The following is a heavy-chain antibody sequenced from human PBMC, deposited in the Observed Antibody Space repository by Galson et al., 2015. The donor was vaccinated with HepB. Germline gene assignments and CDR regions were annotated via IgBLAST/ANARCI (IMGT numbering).Heavy chain of an antibody. CDR3: AKVAYEYSGKYWGFDH. CDR1: GFNFDHYA. CDR2: ISYSGTTT. Sequence: SLRLSCAASGFNFDHYAITWVRQAPGKGLEWVSGISYSGTTTHYADSVKGRFTISRDNSKKTLFLQMNSLRVEDTALYYCAKVAYEYSGKYWGFDHWGQGALATVSS. D-gene: IGHD5-12*01. J-gene: IGHJ4*02. V-gene: IGHV3-23*01.